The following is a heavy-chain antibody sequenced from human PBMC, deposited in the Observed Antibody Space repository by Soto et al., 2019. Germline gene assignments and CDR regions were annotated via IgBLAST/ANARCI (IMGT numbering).Heavy chain of an antibody. CDR2: IIPMFDIA. V-gene: IGHV1-69*02. J-gene: IGHJ3*02. D-gene: IGHD6-13*01. CDR1: GGSFSIYT. CDR3: TLVSWSAEVFEI. Sequence: QVQLVQSGVEVKKPGSSVKVSCKASGGSFSIYTIFWVRQAPGQGLEWMGRIIPMFDIANYAQNFQGRVTINADKSTGTVYMEMISLRSDDTAIYYCTLVSWSAEVFEIWGQGTLVTVSS.